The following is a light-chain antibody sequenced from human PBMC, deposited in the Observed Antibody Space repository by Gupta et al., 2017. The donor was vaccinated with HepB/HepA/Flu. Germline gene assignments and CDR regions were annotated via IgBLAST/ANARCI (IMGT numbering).Light chain of an antibody. V-gene: IGKV1-39*01. CDR2: AAS. J-gene: IGKJ3*01. CDR1: QSISSY. Sequence: DIQMTQSPSSLSASVGDRVTITCRASQSISSYLNWYQQKPGKAPKLLIYAASSLQSGVPSRFSGSGSGTDFTLTIGSLQPEDFATYYCQQSDSTPLTFGRGTKVDIK. CDR3: QQSDSTPLT.